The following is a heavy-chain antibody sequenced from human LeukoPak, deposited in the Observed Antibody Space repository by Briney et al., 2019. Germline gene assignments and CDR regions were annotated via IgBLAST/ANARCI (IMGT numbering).Heavy chain of an antibody. CDR1: GFTFTSYA. CDR3: AKGVIVSATTGDGMDV. Sequence: GGSLRLSCAVSGFTFTSYAMSGVRQAPGKGLECVSGISGSGGSTYYADSVKGRFTISRDNSKKTVYMQMNSLRVEDTAVYYCAKGVIVSATTGDGMDVWGQGTTVIVSS. J-gene: IGHJ6*02. V-gene: IGHV3-23*01. CDR2: ISGSGGST. D-gene: IGHD2-2*01.